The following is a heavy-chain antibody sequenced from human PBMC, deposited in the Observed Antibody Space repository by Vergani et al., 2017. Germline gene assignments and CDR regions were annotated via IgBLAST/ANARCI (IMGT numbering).Heavy chain of an antibody. J-gene: IGHJ3*02. CDR3: AGGYHFDNSGYRNVLDI. D-gene: IGHD3-22*01. CDR1: GFTFSNFG. CDR2: INPKSGDT. Sequence: QVQLAESGGGRVQPGRSLRLSCAASGFTFSNFGMHWVRLAPGQGLEWMGGINPKSGDTKYAQKFQGRVTMTRDTSINTAYMELSRLRGDDTAVYYCAGGYHFDNSGYRNVLDIWGQGTMVTVSA. V-gene: IGHV1-2*02.